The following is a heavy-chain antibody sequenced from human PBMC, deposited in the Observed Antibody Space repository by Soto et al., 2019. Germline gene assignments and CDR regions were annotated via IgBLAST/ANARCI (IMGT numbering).Heavy chain of an antibody. J-gene: IGHJ6*02. CDR3: ARDRLGSYAMGV. CDR2: ISSSSNVI. D-gene: IGHD3-10*01. CDR1: GFTFSSYS. V-gene: IGHV3-48*01. Sequence: EVQLVXSGGXLVQPGGSXXLSCAASGFTFSSYSMNWVRQAPGXXLEWLSYISSSSNVIHYADSVKGRFTISRDNAKNSLFLQMNSLRAEDTAVYYCARDRLGSYAMGVWGQGTTVTVSS.